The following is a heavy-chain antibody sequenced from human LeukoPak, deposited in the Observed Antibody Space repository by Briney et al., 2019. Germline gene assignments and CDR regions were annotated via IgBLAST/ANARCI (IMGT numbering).Heavy chain of an antibody. V-gene: IGHV3-30*18. CDR2: ISYDGSNK. J-gene: IGHJ4*02. D-gene: IGHD3-22*01. Sequence: GRSLRLSCAASGFTFSSYGMHWVRQAPGKGLEGVAVISYDGSNKYYADSVKGRFTISRDNSKNTLYLQMNSLRAEDTAVYYCAKDFFDDSSGYGPPLDYWGQGTLVTVSS. CDR3: AKDFFDDSSGYGPPLDY. CDR1: GFTFSSYG.